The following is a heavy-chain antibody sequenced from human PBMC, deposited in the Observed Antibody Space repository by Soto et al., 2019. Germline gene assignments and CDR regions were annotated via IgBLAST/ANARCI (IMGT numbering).Heavy chain of an antibody. Sequence: SVKVSCKASGGTFSSYAISWVRQAPGQGLEWMGGIIPIFGTANYAQKFQGRVTITADESTSTAYMELSSLRSEDTAVYYCAREGRFLEWLSPYYYSGMDVWRQGTTVTVSS. CDR1: GGTFSSYA. V-gene: IGHV1-69*13. D-gene: IGHD3-3*01. CDR3: AREGRFLEWLSPYYYSGMDV. J-gene: IGHJ6*02. CDR2: IIPIFGTA.